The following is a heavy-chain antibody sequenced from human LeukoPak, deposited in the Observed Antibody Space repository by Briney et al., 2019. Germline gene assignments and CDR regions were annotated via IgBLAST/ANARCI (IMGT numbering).Heavy chain of an antibody. D-gene: IGHD6-13*01. CDR3: ARLSSSWYKYYFDY. CDR1: GYSFTSYC. V-gene: IGHV5-51*01. CDR2: IYPGDSDT. J-gene: IGHJ4*02. Sequence: GESLRISCKGSGYSFTSYCIGWVRQMPGKGLEWMGIIYPGDSDTRYSPSFQGQVTISADKSISTAYLQWSSLKASDTAMYYCARLSSSWYKYYFDYWGQGTLVTVSS.